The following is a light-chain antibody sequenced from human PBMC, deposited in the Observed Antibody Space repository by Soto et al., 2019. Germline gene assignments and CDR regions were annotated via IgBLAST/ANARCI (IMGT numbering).Light chain of an antibody. CDR2: EVS. V-gene: IGLV2-14*01. J-gene: IGLJ1*01. CDR1: SSDVGGYNY. CDR3: NSYTSSSTRV. Sequence: QSVLTQPASVSGSPGQSITISCTGTSSDVGGYNYVSWYQQHPGKAPKLMIYEVSNRPSGVSNRFSGSKSGNTASLTISGLQTEDEADYYCNSYTSSSTRVFGTGTEVTVL.